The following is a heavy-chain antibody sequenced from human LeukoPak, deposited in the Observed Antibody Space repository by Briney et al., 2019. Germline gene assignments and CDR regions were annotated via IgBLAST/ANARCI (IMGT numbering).Heavy chain of an antibody. J-gene: IGHJ4*02. Sequence: PSETLSLTCTVSGGSISSYSWTGIRQPAGKGLEWIGRIYSNGSSNYNPSLNSRVTMSVDMSKNQFSLKLTSVTAADTAVYYCARGTAVAVWGRGTLVTVSS. D-gene: IGHD6-19*01. CDR1: GGSISSYS. CDR2: IYSNGSS. CDR3: ARGTAVAV. V-gene: IGHV4-4*07.